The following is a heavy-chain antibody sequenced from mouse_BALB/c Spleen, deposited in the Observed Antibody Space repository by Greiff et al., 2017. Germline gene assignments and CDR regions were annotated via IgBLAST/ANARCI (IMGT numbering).Heavy chain of an antibody. CDR2: ISDGGSYT. CDR1: GFTFSDYY. V-gene: IGHV5-4*02. D-gene: IGHD2-2*01. CDR3: ARDGDGYDPFAY. J-gene: IGHJ3*01. Sequence: EVMLVESGGGLVKPGGSLKLSCAASGFTFSDYYMYWVRQTPEKRLEWVATISDGGSYTYYPDSVKGRFTISRDNAKNNLYLQMSSLKSEDTAVYYCARDGDGYDPFAYWGQGTLVTVSA.